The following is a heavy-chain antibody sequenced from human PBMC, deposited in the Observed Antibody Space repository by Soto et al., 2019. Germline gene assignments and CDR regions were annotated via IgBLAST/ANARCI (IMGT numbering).Heavy chain of an antibody. Sequence: PSETLSLTCAVSGGSISSGGYSWSCIRQPPGKGLEWIGYIYHSGSTYYNPSLKSRVTISVDTSKNQFSLKLTSVTAADTAVYYCARDKITGLFDYWGQGTLVTVSS. CDR3: ARDKITGLFDY. CDR2: IYHSGST. D-gene: IGHD2-8*02. V-gene: IGHV4-30-2*01. CDR1: GGSISSGGYS. J-gene: IGHJ4*02.